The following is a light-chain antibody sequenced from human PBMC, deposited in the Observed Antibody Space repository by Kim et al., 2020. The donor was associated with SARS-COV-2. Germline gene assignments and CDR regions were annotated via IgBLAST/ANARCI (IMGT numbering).Light chain of an antibody. CDR2: GAS. CDR3: QQYNNWPPIT. CDR1: QSVSST. Sequence: LPGERATLSCRASQSVSSTLAWYQQKPGQAPRLLIYGASTRATGIPARFSGSGSGTEFTLTISSLQSEDFAVYYCQQYNNWPPITFGQGTRLEIK. V-gene: IGKV3-15*01. J-gene: IGKJ5*01.